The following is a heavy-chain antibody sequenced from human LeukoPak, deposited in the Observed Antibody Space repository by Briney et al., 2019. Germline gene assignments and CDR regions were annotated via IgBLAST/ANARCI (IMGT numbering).Heavy chain of an antibody. D-gene: IGHD2-21*02. V-gene: IGHV1-46*01. CDR3: ARGYPDFCGGDCYDAFDI. CDR1: GYTFTSYY. CDR2: INPSGGST. Sequence: ASVKVSCKASGYTFTSYYIHWVRQAPGQGLEWMGIINPSGGSTSYAQKFQGRVTMTRDTSTSTVYMELSSLRSEDTAVYYCARGYPDFCGGDCYDAFDIWGQGTMVTVSS. J-gene: IGHJ3*02.